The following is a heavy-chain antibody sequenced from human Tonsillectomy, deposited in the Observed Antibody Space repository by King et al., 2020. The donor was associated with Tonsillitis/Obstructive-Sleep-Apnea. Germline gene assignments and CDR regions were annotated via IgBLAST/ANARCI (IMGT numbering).Heavy chain of an antibody. D-gene: IGHD3-10*01. CDR1: GFTFSSYA. V-gene: IGHV3-23*04. CDR2: IRGSGGST. J-gene: IGHJ4*02. CDR3: APKGGYYGSGSYPYYFDY. Sequence: VQLVESGGGLVQPGGSLRLSCAASGFTFSSYAMSWVRQAPGKGLEWVSTIRGSGGSTYYADSVKGRFTITRDNSKKTLYLQMNSLRAEETAVYYCAPKGGYYGSGSYPYYFDYWGQGTLVTVSS.